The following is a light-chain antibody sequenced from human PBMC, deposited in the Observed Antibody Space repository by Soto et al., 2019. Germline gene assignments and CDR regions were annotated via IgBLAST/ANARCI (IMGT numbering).Light chain of an antibody. CDR1: QSVSID. Sequence: DIVITQSPASLSVSPGEIATLSCRASQSVSIDLAWYQQTPGQAPRLLLYDASNRATGIPARFSGSGSGTDFTLTISSLETEDFAVYYCQQRSNWPTFTFGPGTKVDIK. V-gene: IGKV3-11*01. CDR2: DAS. CDR3: QQRSNWPTFT. J-gene: IGKJ3*01.